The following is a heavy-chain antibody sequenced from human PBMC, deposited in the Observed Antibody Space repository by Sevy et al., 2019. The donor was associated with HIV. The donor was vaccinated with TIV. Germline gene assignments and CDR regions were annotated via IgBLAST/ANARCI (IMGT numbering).Heavy chain of an antibody. CDR2: ITSTSSYI. V-gene: IGHV3-21*01. Sequence: GGSLRLSCAESGFNFSIYSMKWVRQAPGKGLEWVSLITSTSSYIYYADSVKGRFTISRDSAKNSLYLQMNSLRAEDTAMYYCAREDSNGICYSNWGQGTLVTVSS. J-gene: IGHJ4*02. D-gene: IGHD2-8*01. CDR1: GFNFSIYS. CDR3: AREDSNGICYSN.